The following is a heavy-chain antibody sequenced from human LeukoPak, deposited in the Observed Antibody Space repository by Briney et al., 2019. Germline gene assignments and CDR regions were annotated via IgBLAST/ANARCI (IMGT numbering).Heavy chain of an antibody. V-gene: IGHV3-23*01. CDR3: AELGITMIGGV. CDR1: GFTFNNYG. D-gene: IGHD3-10*02. J-gene: IGHJ6*04. CDR2: IITTGGVT. Sequence: GGTLRLSCIASGFTFNNYGMSWVRQAPGKGLEWVSSIITTGGVTDYADSVKGRFTISRDNAKNSLYLQMNSLRAEDTAVYYCAELGITMIGGVWGKGTTVTISS.